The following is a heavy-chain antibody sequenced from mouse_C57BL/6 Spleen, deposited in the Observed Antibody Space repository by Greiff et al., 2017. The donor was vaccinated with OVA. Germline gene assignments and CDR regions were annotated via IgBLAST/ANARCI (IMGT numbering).Heavy chain of an antibody. Sequence: LVESGAELVRPGTSVKMSCKASGYTFTNYWIGWAKQRPGHGLEWIGDIYPGGGYTNYNEKFKGKATLTADKSSSTAYMQFSSLTSEDSAIYYCARSETYQAWFAYWGQGTLVTVSA. V-gene: IGHV1-63*01. CDR3: ARSETYQAWFAY. CDR2: IYPGGGYT. CDR1: GYTFTNYW. J-gene: IGHJ3*01.